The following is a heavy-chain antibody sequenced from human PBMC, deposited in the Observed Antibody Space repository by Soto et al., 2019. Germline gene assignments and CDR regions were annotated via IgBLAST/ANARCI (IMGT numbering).Heavy chain of an antibody. J-gene: IGHJ4*01. V-gene: IGHV3-23*01. D-gene: IGHD3-9*01. CDR3: AKLRYFDWLLYGGFYFDY. Sequence: EVQLLESGGGLVQPGGTLRLSCAASGFTFSSYAMSWVRQAPGKGLEWISGISGSGDNIYYADSVKGRFTISRDKSKNTLFLQMNSLRAEDTAIYYCAKLRYFDWLLYGGFYFDYWAHGTLVTVSS. CDR1: GFTFSSYA. CDR2: ISGSGDNI.